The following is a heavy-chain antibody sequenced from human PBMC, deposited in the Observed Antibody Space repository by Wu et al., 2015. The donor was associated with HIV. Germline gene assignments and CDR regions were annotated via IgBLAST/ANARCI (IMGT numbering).Heavy chain of an antibody. J-gene: IGHJ6*02. CDR1: GYTFTSYG. V-gene: IGHV1-18*01. CDR3: ARTDSSSWYGGYYYYGMDG. Sequence: QVQLVQSGAEVKKPGASVKVSCKASGYTFTSYGISWVRQAPGQGLEWMGWISAYNGNTNYAQKLQGRVTMTTDTSTSTAYMELRSLRSDDTAVYYCARTDSSSWYGGYYYYGMDGPGPNGPTVTVSS. CDR2: ISAYNGNT. D-gene: IGHD6-13*01.